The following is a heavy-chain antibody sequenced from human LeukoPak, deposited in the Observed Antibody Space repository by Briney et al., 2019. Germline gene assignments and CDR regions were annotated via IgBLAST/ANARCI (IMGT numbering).Heavy chain of an antibody. Sequence: SETLSLTCTVSGGSISSSSYYWGWIRQPPGKGLEWIGSIYYSGSTYYNPSLKSRVTISVDTSKNQFSLKLSSVTAADTAVYYCARQWDHYDFDYWGQGTLVTVSS. J-gene: IGHJ4*02. D-gene: IGHD3-16*01. CDR1: GGSISSSSYY. V-gene: IGHV4-39*01. CDR2: IYYSGST. CDR3: ARQWDHYDFDY.